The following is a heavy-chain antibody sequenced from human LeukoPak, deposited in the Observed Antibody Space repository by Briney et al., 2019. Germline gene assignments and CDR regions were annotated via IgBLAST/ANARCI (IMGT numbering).Heavy chain of an antibody. J-gene: IGHJ4*02. CDR3: AKGNYQRYYFDY. V-gene: IGHV3-23*01. Sequence: GGSLRLSCAASGFTFSSYAMSWVRQAPGKGLEWVSALSGSGYNTYYADSVKGRFTTSRDNFKNTLYLQMNSLRAEDTAVYYCAKGNYQRYYFDYWAREPWSPSPQ. D-gene: IGHD5-24*01. CDR1: GFTFSSYA. CDR2: LSGSGYNT.